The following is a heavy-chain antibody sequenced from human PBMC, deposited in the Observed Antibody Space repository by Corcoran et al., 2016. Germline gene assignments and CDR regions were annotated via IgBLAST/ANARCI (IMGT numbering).Heavy chain of an antibody. CDR3: ARDRSNPPNVWSGIRDYYYYYGMDV. V-gene: IGHV6-1*01. D-gene: IGHD3-3*01. CDR1: GDSVSSNSAA. CDR2: TYYRSKWYN. J-gene: IGHJ6*02. Sequence: QVQLQQSGPGLVKPSQTLSLTCAISGDSVSSNSAAWNWIRQSPSRGLEWLGRTYYRSKWYNDYAVSVKSRITINPDTSKNQFSLQMNSVTPEDTAVYYCARDRSNPPNVWSGIRDYYYYYGMDVWGQGTTVTVSS.